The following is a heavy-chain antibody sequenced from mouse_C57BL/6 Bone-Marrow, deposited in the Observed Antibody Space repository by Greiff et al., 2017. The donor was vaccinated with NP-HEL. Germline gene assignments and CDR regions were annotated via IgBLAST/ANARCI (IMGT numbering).Heavy chain of an antibody. J-gene: IGHJ4*01. CDR1: GYTFTSYW. Sequence: QVQLQQPGAELVKPGASVKLSCKASGYTFTSYWMHWVKQRPGQGLEWIGMIHPNSGSTNYNEKFKSEATLTVDKSSSTAYMQLSSLTSEDSAVYYCARLTLIYPMDYWGQGTSVTVSS. CDR3: ARLTLIYPMDY. V-gene: IGHV1-64*01. CDR2: IHPNSGST. D-gene: IGHD2-1*01.